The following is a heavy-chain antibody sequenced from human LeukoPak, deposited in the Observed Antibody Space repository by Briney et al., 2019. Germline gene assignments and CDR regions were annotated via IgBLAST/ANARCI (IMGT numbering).Heavy chain of an antibody. CDR3: ARVGAIAAGNYYFDY. CDR2: IYHSGST. Sequence: SETLSLTCTVSGGSISSGGYYWSWIRQPPGKGLEWIGYIYHSGSTYYNPSLKSRVTISVDRPKNQFSLKLSSVTAADTAVYYCARVGAIAAGNYYFDYWGQGTLVTVSS. V-gene: IGHV4-30-2*01. CDR1: GGSISSGGYY. D-gene: IGHD6-13*01. J-gene: IGHJ4*02.